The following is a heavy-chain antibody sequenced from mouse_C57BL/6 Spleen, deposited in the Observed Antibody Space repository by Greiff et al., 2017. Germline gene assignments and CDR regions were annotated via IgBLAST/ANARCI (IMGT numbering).Heavy chain of an antibody. CDR1: GYTFTSYG. V-gene: IGHV1-81*01. D-gene: IGHD2-2*01. J-gene: IGHJ2*01. CDR3: ARESTMVTTRGDFDY. CDR2: IYPRSGNT. Sequence: QVQLQQSGAELARPGASVKLSCKASGYTFTSYGISWVKQRTGQGLEWIGEIYPRSGNTYYNEKVKGKATLTADKSSSTAYMELRSLTSEDSAVYFCARESTMVTTRGDFDYWGQGTTLTVSS.